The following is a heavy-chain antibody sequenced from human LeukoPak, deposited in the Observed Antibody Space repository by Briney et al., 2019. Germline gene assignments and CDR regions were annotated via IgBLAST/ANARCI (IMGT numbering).Heavy chain of an antibody. CDR2: IYYSGST. CDR1: GGSISSYY. J-gene: IGHJ6*02. V-gene: IGHV4-59*01. D-gene: IGHD3-22*01. Sequence: PSETLSLTCTVSGGSISSYYWSWIRQPPGKGLEWIGYIYYSGSTNYNPSLKSRVTISVDTSKNQFSLKLSSVTAADTAVYYCARAQVDFYYDSSGPRHYYGMDVWGQGTTVTVSS. CDR3: ARAQVDFYYDSSGPRHYYGMDV.